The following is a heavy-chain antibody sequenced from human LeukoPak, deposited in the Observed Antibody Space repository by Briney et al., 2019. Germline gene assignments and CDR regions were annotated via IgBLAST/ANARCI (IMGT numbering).Heavy chain of an antibody. J-gene: IGHJ5*02. V-gene: IGHV3-48*03. CDR3: ATVGYDYSGSDH. D-gene: IGHD5-12*01. CDR2: ISSSGRTI. CDR1: TFTFSSYE. Sequence: GGSLRLSCAASTFTFSSYEMNWVRQAPGKGLEWVSYISSSGRTIYYADSVKGRFTISRDNAKNSLYLQMNSLRAEDTAVYYCATVGYDYSGSDHWSQGTLVTVSS.